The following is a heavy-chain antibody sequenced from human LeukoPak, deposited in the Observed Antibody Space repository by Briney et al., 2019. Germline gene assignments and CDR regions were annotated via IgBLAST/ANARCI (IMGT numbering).Heavy chain of an antibody. Sequence: SETLSLTCTLSGGSISSGGYYWSWLRPHPGRGLEGIGFIYYSGSTYYNPSLKSRVTITVDTSKNQFSLNLSSVTTAASTAYYCAREESSHYYDSSRDVFDIWGQGTMVSVSS. CDR3: AREESSHYYDSSRDVFDI. V-gene: IGHV4-31*03. J-gene: IGHJ3*02. CDR1: GGSISSGGYY. D-gene: IGHD3-22*01. CDR2: IYYSGST.